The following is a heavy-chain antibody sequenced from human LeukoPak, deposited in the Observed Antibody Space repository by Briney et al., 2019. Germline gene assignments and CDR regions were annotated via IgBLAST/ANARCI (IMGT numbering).Heavy chain of an antibody. Sequence: GASVKVSCKASGYTFTSYYMHWVRQAPGQGLEWMGIINPSGGSTSYAQKFRGRVTMTRDTSTSTVYMELSSLRSEDTAVYYCARGGSGWYLDSAFDYWGQGTLVTVSS. J-gene: IGHJ4*02. CDR3: ARGGSGWYLDSAFDY. D-gene: IGHD6-19*01. CDR2: INPSGGST. V-gene: IGHV1-46*01. CDR1: GYTFTSYY.